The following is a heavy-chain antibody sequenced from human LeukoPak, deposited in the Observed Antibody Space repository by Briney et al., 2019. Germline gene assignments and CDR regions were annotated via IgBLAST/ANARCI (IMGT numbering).Heavy chain of an antibody. CDR3: ARRSGSKGEVLEVSAFDI. J-gene: IGHJ3*02. CDR2: IYYSGST. D-gene: IGHD1-26*01. V-gene: IGHV4-39*01. CDR1: GGSISSISYY. Sequence: PSETLSLTCTISGGSISSISYYWGWIRQPPGKGLEWIGSIYYSGSTYYNPSLKSRVTISVDTSKNQFSLKLSSVTAADTAVYYCARRSGSKGEVLEVSAFDIWGQGTMVTVSS.